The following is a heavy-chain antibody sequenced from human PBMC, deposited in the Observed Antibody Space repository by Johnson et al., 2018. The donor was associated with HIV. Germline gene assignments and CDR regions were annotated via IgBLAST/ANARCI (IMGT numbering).Heavy chain of an antibody. CDR3: ARDRGSSSWLDAFDI. V-gene: IGHV3-48*01. D-gene: IGHD6-13*01. J-gene: IGHJ3*02. Sequence: VLLVESGGGVVQPGRSLRLSCAASGFIFSASAMHWVRQAPGKGLEWVSYISRSGRTIYYPDPVKVRITISRYNSKNTLYHHLNSLRAEDTAVYYCARDRGSSSWLDAFDIWGQGTMVTVSS. CDR2: ISRSGRTI. CDR1: GFIFSASA.